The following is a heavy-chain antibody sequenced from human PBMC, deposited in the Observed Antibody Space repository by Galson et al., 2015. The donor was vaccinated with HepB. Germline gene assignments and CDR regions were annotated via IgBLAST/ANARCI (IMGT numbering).Heavy chain of an antibody. J-gene: IGHJ6*02. V-gene: IGHV3-30*04. CDR2: ISYDGSNK. Sequence: SLRLSCAASGFTFSSYAMHWVRQAPGKGLEWVAVISYDGSNKYYADSVKGRFTIFRDNSKNTLYLQMNSLRAEDTAVYYCARDRGSNYYYYGMDVWGQGTTVTVSS. CDR1: GFTFSSYA. CDR3: ARDRGSNYYYYGMDV. D-gene: IGHD3-10*01.